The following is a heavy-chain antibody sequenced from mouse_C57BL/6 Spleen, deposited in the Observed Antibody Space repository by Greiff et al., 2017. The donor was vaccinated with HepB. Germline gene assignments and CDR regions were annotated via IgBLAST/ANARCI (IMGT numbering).Heavy chain of an antibody. Sequence: EVKLMESGGGLVQPGGSLKLSCAASGFTFSDYYMYWVRQTPEKRLEWVAYISNGGGSTYYPDTVKGRFTISRDNAKNTLYLQMSRLKSEDTAMYYCARQEDGYPFAYWGQGTLVTVAA. CDR3: ARQEDGYPFAY. V-gene: IGHV5-12*01. J-gene: IGHJ3*01. CDR1: GFTFSDYY. CDR2: ISNGGGST. D-gene: IGHD2-3*01.